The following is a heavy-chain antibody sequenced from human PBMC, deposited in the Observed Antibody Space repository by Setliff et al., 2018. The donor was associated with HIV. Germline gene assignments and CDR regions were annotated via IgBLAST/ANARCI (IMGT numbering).Heavy chain of an antibody. CDR1: GFSFRSYA. V-gene: IGHV3-23*01. CDR3: AKASRGEYYDNSGFFVTYFDY. J-gene: IGHJ4*02. Sequence: PGESLKISCKASGFSFRSYAMSWVRQAPGKGLEWVSGITGSGGSTYYADSVKGRSTISRDNSGDTLYLHINSLRAEDTAVYYCAKASRGEYYDNSGFFVTYFDYWGQGKLVTVPQ. CDR2: ITGSGGST. D-gene: IGHD3-22*01.